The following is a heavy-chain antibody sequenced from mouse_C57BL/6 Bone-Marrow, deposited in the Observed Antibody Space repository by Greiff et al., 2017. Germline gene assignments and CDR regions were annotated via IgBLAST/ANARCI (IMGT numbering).Heavy chain of an antibody. D-gene: IGHD2-1*01. CDR2: IRNKANGYTT. CDR3: ARYNYGNAWFAY. Sequence: EVKLMESGGGLVQPGGSLSLSCAASGFTFTDYYMSWVRQPPGKALEWLGFIRNKANGYTTEYSASVQGRFTISRDNSQSILYLQMNALRAEDSATYYCARYNYGNAWFAYWGQGTLVTVSA. V-gene: IGHV7-3*01. J-gene: IGHJ3*01. CDR1: GFTFTDYY.